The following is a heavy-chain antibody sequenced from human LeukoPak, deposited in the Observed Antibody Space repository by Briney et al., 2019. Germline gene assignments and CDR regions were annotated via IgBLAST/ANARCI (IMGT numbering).Heavy chain of an antibody. J-gene: IGHJ4*02. Sequence: GESLKISCQRSGSTFSTYWIGWVRQLPGKGLEWMGIIYPGDSDTRYSPSFQGQVTMSADKSISTAYLQWSSLKASDTAMYYCARGSSSSFDYWGQGTLVTVSS. D-gene: IGHD6-6*01. CDR2: IYPGDSDT. CDR3: ARGSSSSFDY. CDR1: GSTFSTYW. V-gene: IGHV5-51*01.